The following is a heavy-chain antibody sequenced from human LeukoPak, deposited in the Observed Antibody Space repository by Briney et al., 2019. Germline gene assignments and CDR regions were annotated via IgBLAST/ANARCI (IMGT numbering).Heavy chain of an antibody. CDR2: IKQDGSEK. CDR1: GFTFSSYW. V-gene: IGHV3-7*01. Sequence: PGGSLRLSCAASGFTFSSYWMNWVRQAPGKGLEWVANIKQDGSEKYYVDSVKGRFIISRENAKNSLYLQMNSLRAEDTAVYYCARDHRGIYSPFDYWGQGTLVTVSS. J-gene: IGHJ4*02. D-gene: IGHD2-21*01. CDR3: ARDHRGIYSPFDY.